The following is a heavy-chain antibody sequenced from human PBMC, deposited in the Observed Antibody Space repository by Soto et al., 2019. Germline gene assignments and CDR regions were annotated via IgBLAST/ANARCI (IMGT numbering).Heavy chain of an antibody. Sequence: GSLILSCAASGFIFENFGMSWVRQAPGKGLEWISSISGSGFKKYYADSVKGRFTISRDNSKSTVYLELNNLSAEDTAVYHCAKNQGVELVPLATVDWFDPWGQGSVVTVYS. CDR1: GFIFENFG. V-gene: IGHV3-23*01. CDR3: AKNQGVELVPLATVDWFDP. D-gene: IGHD1-26*01. J-gene: IGHJ5*02. CDR2: ISGSGFKK.